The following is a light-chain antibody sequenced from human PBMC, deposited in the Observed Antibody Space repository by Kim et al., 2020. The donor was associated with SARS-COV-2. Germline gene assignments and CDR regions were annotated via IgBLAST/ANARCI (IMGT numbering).Light chain of an antibody. Sequence: VALGQTVRITCQGDSLRSYYATWYQQKPGQAPILVIYGKNSRPSGIPDRFSGSSSGNTASLTITGTQVGDEADYYCNSRDSNDNVVFGGGTQLTVL. J-gene: IGLJ3*02. CDR2: GKN. CDR1: SLRSYY. CDR3: NSRDSNDNVV. V-gene: IGLV3-19*01.